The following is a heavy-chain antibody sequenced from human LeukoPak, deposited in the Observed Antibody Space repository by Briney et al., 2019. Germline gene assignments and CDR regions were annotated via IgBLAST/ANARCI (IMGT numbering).Heavy chain of an antibody. V-gene: IGHV4-59*01. CDR1: GGSISSYY. Sequence: PSETLSLTCTVSGGSISSYYWNWIRQPPGKGLEWIGYIYYSGSTNYNPSLKSRVTISVDTSKNQFSLKLSSVTAADTAVYYCARDHEDTAMVTPHAFDIWGQGTMVTVSS. CDR2: IYYSGST. D-gene: IGHD5-18*01. J-gene: IGHJ3*02. CDR3: ARDHEDTAMVTPHAFDI.